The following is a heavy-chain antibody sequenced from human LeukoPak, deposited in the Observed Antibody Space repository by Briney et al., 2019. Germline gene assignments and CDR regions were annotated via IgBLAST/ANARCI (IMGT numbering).Heavy chain of an antibody. CDR1: GFTFTSHG. Sequence: GGSLRLSCSASGFTFTSHGMSWVRQAPGKGLVWPSYITHTTNTAYYADSVKGRFTISRDNAKNSVYLQMSTLRAEDTGIYYCARGHLSNWGQGTLVTVSS. V-gene: IGHV3-48*01. CDR2: ITHTTNTA. CDR3: ARGHLSN. J-gene: IGHJ4*02.